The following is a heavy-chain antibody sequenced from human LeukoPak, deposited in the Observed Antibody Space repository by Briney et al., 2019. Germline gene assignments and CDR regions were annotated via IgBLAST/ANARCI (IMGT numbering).Heavy chain of an antibody. Sequence: PSETLSLTCTVSGGSISSSYWSWIRRSPGKGLEWIGYVHYTGNTYYNPSLKGRVTILVDTSKNQFSLKLSSVTAADTAVYYCARQVNGDYSDYWGQGTLVTVSS. V-gene: IGHV4-59*08. CDR1: GGSISSSY. CDR2: VHYTGNT. J-gene: IGHJ4*02. D-gene: IGHD4-17*01. CDR3: ARQVNGDYSDY.